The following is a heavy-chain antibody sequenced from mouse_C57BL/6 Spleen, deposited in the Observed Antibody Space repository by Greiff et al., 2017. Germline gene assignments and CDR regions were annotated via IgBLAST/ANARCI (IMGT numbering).Heavy chain of an antibody. J-gene: IGHJ3*01. CDR1: GFTFSNYW. Sequence: EVKVEESGGGLVQPGGSMKLSCVASGFTFSNYWMNWVRQSPEKGLEWVAQIRLKSDNYATHYAESGKGRFAILRDDSNSSVYLQMNNLRAEDTGIYYCADNWQFAYWGQGTLVTVSA. CDR3: ADNWQFAY. CDR2: IRLKSDNYAT. V-gene: IGHV6-3*01. D-gene: IGHD4-1*02.